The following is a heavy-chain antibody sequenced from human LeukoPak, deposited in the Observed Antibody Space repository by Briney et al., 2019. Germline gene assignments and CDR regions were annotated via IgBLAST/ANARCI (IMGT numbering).Heavy chain of an antibody. CDR2: IDTRNKPI. CDR3: APIQSDY. Sequence: GGSLRLSCAASGFTFTDYYMTWIRRAPGKGLEWVSYIDTRNKPIYYADSVRGRFTISRDNAKDSLYLQMNSLRAEDTAVYYCAPIQSDYWGQGTLVTVSS. CDR1: GFTFTDYY. V-gene: IGHV3-11*04. J-gene: IGHJ4*02.